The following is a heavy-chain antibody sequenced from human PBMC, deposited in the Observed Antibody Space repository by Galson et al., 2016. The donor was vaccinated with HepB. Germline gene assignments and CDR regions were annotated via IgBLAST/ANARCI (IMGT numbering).Heavy chain of an antibody. CDR3: ARDGGSYPQALWY. CDR1: GYTFTSYG. CDR2: ISLYSGDK. V-gene: IGHV1-18*01. Sequence: SVKVSCKASGYTFTSYGITWVRQAPGQGLEWMGWISLYSGDKNYTQNLQGRVTLTTDSSTNTAYMELSSMRYDDTAIYYCARDGGSYPQALWYWGQGTLVTVSS. J-gene: IGHJ4*02. D-gene: IGHD1-26*01.